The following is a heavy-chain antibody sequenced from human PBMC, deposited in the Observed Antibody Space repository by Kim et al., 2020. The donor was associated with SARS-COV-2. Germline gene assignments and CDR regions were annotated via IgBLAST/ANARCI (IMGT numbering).Heavy chain of an antibody. Sequence: GGSLRLSCAASGFTFSSYGMHWVRQAPGKGLEWVAVISYDGSNKYYADSVKGRFTISRDNSKNTLYLQMNSLRAEDTAVYYCAKAVVYAQYYYYYGMDVWGQGTTVTVSS. J-gene: IGHJ6*02. CDR3: AKAVVYAQYYYYYGMDV. CDR2: ISYDGSNK. D-gene: IGHD2-8*02. CDR1: GFTFSSYG. V-gene: IGHV3-30*18.